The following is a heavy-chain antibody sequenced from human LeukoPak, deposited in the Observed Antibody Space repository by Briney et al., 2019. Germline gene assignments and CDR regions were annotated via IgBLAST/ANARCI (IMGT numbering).Heavy chain of an antibody. V-gene: IGHV3-7*01. J-gene: IGHJ5*02. CDR3: ARVVATIKGNNWFDP. D-gene: IGHD5-12*01. CDR2: IKQDGSEK. Sequence: GGSMRLSSAASGFTFSSYWMSWVRQAPGKGLEWVANIKQDGSEKYYVDSVKGRFTISRDNAKNSLYLQMNSLRAEDTAVYYCARVVATIKGNNWFDPWGQGTLVTVSS. CDR1: GFTFSSYW.